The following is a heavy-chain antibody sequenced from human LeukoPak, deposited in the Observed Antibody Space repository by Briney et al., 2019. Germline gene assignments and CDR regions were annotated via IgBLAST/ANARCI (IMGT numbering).Heavy chain of an antibody. CDR3: ASLGRLYYDSSGYYLDY. V-gene: IGHV3-48*02. J-gene: IGHJ4*02. CDR2: VSSGSSTI. Sequence: GGSLRLSCAASGFTFSSYSMNWVRQAPGKGLEWVSYVSSGSSTIYYADSVKGGFTISRDNPKNSLYLQMNSLRDEDTAVYYCASLGRLYYDSSGYYLDYWGQGALVTVSS. CDR1: GFTFSSYS. D-gene: IGHD3-22*01.